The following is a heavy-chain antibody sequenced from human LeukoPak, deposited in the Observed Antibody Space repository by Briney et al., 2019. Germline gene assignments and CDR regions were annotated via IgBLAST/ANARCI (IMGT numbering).Heavy chain of an antibody. J-gene: IGHJ4*02. D-gene: IGHD6-19*01. CDR1: GYTFTGYY. CDR3: ARDGIAVAGTSFDY. CDR2: INPNSGGT. Sequence: ASVKVSCKASGYTFTGYYMHWVRQAPGQGLEWMGWINPNSGGTNYAQKFQGRVTMTRDTSISTAYMELSRLRSDDTAVYYCARDGIAVAGTSFDYWGQGTLVAVSS. V-gene: IGHV1-2*02.